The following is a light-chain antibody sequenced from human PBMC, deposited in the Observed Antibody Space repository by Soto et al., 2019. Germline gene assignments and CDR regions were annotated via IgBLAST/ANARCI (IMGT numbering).Light chain of an antibody. Sequence: SYELTQPPSVSVSPGQTDRNTCPGNALPKQYAYWYQQKPGQPPVLVIYKDSERPSGIPERLSGSSSGTTVTLTISGVQAEDEADYYCQSADSSGTYVVFGGGTKLTVL. CDR3: QSADSSGTYVV. CDR2: KDS. V-gene: IGLV3-25*03. J-gene: IGLJ2*01. CDR1: ALPKQY.